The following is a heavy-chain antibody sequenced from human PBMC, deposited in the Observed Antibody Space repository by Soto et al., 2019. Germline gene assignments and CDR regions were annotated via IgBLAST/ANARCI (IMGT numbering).Heavy chain of an antibody. CDR1: GGSFNTNT. CDR2: IIPMLGTP. V-gene: IGHV1-69*05. D-gene: IGHD1-26*01. J-gene: IGHJ3*02. CDR3: ATIPSGINASHI. Sequence: GASVKVSCKASGGSFNTNTFNWVRQAPGLGLEWLGGIIPMLGTPDNAERFQGRVTITTDESTSTAYMELSSLTSDDTAVYYCATIPSGINASHIWGQGTMVTVSS.